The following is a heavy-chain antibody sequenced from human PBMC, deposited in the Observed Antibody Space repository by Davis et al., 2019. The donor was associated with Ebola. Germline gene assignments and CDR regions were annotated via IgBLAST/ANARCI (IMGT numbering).Heavy chain of an antibody. CDR2: IDPEGHTT. V-gene: IGHV3-74*01. CDR1: GFTFGNFW. CDR3: GRDNNLAI. J-gene: IGHJ6*04. Sequence: PGGSLRPSCTASGFTFGNFWVNWVRQAPGKGLVWVSLIDPEGHTTTYADSVKGRFTVSRDNAKNTVFLQINSLRVEDTAVYYCGRDNNLAIWGKGTTVTVSS.